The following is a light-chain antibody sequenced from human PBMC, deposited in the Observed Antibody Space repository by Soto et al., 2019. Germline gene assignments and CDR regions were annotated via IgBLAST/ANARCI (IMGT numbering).Light chain of an antibody. CDR3: QHYGGSPLYT. J-gene: IGKJ2*01. CDR2: DIS. Sequence: EIVLTQSPGTLSLSPGEKATLSCRASQRITSSHLAWYQQKPGQPPRLLIYDISIRATGIPDRFSGSASGTDFTLTVSRLEPEDFAVYYCQHYGGSPLYTFGQGTKMEIK. V-gene: IGKV3-20*01. CDR1: QRITSSH.